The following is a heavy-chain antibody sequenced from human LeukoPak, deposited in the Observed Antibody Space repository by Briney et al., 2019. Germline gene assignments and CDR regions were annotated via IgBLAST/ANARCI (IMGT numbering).Heavy chain of an antibody. CDR2: ISASGGST. CDR3: AKRPGRGIYFDY. D-gene: IGHD3-10*01. CDR1: GFTVSTNY. Sequence: GGSLRLPCAASGFTVSTNYMSWVRQAPGKGLEWVSAISASGGSTYYADSVKGRFTISRDNSKNTLYLQMNSLRAEDTAVYYCAKRPGRGIYFDYWGQGTLVTVSS. J-gene: IGHJ4*02. V-gene: IGHV3-23*01.